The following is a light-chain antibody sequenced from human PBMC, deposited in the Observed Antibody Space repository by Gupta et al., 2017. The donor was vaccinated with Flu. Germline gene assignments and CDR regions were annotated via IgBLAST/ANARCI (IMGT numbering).Light chain of an antibody. J-gene: IGKJ2*01. CDR2: SSS. V-gene: IGKV1-39*01. Sequence: GDRVTIACRASQSISSDVNWYQQKPGKAPKLLIYSSSNLQSGFPSRFSGSVSGTDFTLTISSLQPEDFATYYCQQNNDLPYTFGQGTKLEIK. CDR1: QSISSD. CDR3: QQNNDLPYT.